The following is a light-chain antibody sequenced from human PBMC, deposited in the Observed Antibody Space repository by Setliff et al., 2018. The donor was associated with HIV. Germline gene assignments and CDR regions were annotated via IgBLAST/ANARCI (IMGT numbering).Light chain of an antibody. V-gene: IGLV2-23*02. CDR3: CAYAGSYV. CDR1: SSDVGSFKL. J-gene: IGLJ1*01. CDR2: EVS. Sequence: SALTQPASVSGSPGQSITIPCTGTSSDVGSFKLVSWYQQYPGKAPRVLIYEVSKRPSGISGRFSGSVSGNTASLKISGLQSEDEADYYCCAYAGSYVFGTGTKVTVL.